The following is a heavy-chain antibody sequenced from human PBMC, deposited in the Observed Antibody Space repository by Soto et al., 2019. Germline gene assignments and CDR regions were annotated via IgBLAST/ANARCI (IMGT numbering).Heavy chain of an antibody. Sequence: QVQLQESGPGLVKPSGTLSLTCAVSGGSISRSNWWSWGRQPPGKGLEWIGEIYHSGSTNYNPSLKSRVTISVDKSKNQYSLKLSSVTAADTAVEYCARGLELLNYANWFDPWGQGPLVTVSS. CDR1: GGSISRSNW. CDR2: IYHSGST. CDR3: ARGLELLNYANWFDP. V-gene: IGHV4-4*02. D-gene: IGHD1-7*01. J-gene: IGHJ5*02.